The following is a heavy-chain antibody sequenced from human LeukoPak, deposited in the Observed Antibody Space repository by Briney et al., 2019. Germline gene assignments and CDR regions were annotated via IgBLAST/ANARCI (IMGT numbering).Heavy chain of an antibody. V-gene: IGHV1-2*04. D-gene: IGHD6-13*01. CDR2: INPNSGGT. Sequence: ASVKVSCKASGYILSGYYIHWVRQAPGQGLEWMGWINPNSGGTNYAQKFQGWVTMTRDTSISTAYMELSRLRSDDTAVYYCARAEPGIAAARLKPALDYWGQGTLVTVSS. CDR1: GYILSGYY. CDR3: ARAEPGIAAARLKPALDY. J-gene: IGHJ4*02.